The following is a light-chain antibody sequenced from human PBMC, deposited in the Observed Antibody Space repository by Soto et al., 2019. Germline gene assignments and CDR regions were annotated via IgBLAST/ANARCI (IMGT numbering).Light chain of an antibody. CDR2: GAS. J-gene: IGKJ1*01. V-gene: IGKV3-15*01. CDR1: QSVNSK. Sequence: IVLMQSPDTLSLSPGERVSLSCRASQSVNSKLAWYQQKPGQAPRLLIYGASTRATGIPARFSGSGSGTEFTLTVSSLQTEDFAVYYCQQYNKWPLTFGQGTKVDIK. CDR3: QQYNKWPLT.